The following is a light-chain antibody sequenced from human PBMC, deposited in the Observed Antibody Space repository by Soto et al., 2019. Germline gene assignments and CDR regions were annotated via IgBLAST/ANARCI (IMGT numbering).Light chain of an antibody. J-gene: IGKJ2*01. Sequence: DIQMTQSPSSLSASVGDRVTITCQASQDISHYLNWYQQKPGKAPNLLIYDVSSLEKGVPSRFSGSGFGTHFTFTISSLQPEDVATYYCQQYDTLPTYTFGQGTKLELK. CDR2: DVS. V-gene: IGKV1-33*01. CDR3: QQYDTLPTYT. CDR1: QDISHY.